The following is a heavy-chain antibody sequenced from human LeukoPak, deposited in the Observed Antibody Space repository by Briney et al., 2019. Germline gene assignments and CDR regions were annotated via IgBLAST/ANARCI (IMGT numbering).Heavy chain of an antibody. J-gene: IGHJ4*02. V-gene: IGHV3-7*04. Sequence: GGSLRLSCVVSGFTFSSYWMTWVRQAPGKGLEWVDNIKQDGSEKYYVDSVKGRFTISRDNTKNSLYLQMNSLRAEDTAVYYCARGPTRANSSDFWGQGTLVTVSS. CDR3: ARGPTRANSSDF. D-gene: IGHD2/OR15-2a*01. CDR2: IKQDGSEK. CDR1: GFTFSSYW.